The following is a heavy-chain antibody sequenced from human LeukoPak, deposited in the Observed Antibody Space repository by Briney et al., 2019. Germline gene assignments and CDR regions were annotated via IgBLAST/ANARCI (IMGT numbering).Heavy chain of an antibody. D-gene: IGHD1-1*01. CDR1: GGSFSGYY. J-gene: IGHJ4*02. CDR2: INHSGST. CDR3: ARHQLEPHFDY. Sequence: SETLSLTCAVYGGSFSGYYWSWIRQPPGKGLEWIGEINHSGSTNYNPSLKSRVTISVDTSMNQFSLKLSSVTAADTAVYYCARHQLEPHFDYWGQGTLVIVSS. V-gene: IGHV4-34*01.